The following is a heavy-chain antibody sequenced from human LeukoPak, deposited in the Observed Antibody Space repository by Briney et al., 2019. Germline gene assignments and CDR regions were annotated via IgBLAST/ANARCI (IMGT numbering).Heavy chain of an antibody. CDR2: ISAHNGNT. D-gene: IGHD3-9*01. V-gene: IGHV1-18*01. J-gene: IGHJ4*02. CDR1: GYTFTSYG. CDR3: AREAYDILTGWKLYYFDY. Sequence: ASVKVSCTASGYTFTSYGISWVRQAPGQGLEWMGWISAHNGNTNYAQKLQGRVTMTTDTSTSTAYMELRSLRSDDTAVYYCAREAYDILTGWKLYYFDYWGQGTLVTVSS.